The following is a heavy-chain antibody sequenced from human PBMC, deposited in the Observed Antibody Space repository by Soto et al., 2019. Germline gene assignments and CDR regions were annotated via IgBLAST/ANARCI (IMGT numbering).Heavy chain of an antibody. Sequence: QVQLVQSGAEVKKPGASVKVSCKASGYTFTGYYMHWVRQAPGQGLEWMGWINPNSGGTNYAQKFQGRDRMTRDTSINRAYMELSRLRSDDRAGYYCARVDILSGYYTDYWGQGTLVTVSS. CDR1: GYTFTGYY. CDR2: INPNSGGT. CDR3: ARVDILSGYYTDY. D-gene: IGHD3-9*01. V-gene: IGHV1-2*02. J-gene: IGHJ4*02.